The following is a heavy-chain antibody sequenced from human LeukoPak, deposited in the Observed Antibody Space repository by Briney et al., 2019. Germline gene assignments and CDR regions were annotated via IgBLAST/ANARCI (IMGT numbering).Heavy chain of an antibody. Sequence: GGSLRLSCAVSGFIFSSYWMNWVRQAPGKGLEWVGKKKEVGSEKYYVDSVKGRLTISRDNAENSLYLQMNSLRVEDTAFYYCARDLAYSRLDYWGQGMLVTVSS. J-gene: IGHJ4*02. CDR2: KKEVGSEK. CDR3: ARDLAYSRLDY. V-gene: IGHV3-7*01. CDR1: GFIFSSYW. D-gene: IGHD5-18*01.